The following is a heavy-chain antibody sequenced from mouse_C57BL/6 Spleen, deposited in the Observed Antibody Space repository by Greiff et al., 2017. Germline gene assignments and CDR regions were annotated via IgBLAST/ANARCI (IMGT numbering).Heavy chain of an antibody. CDR3: ARRPGDAMDY. V-gene: IGHV1-9*01. CDR1: GYTFTGYW. CDR2: ILPGSGST. Sequence: VQLVESGAELMKPGASVKLSCKATGYTFTGYWIEWVKQRPGHGLEWIGEILPGSGSTKYNEKFKGKATITEDTSSNTVYMQLSSLTIEDSAIYYCARRPGDAMDYWGQGTSVTVSS. J-gene: IGHJ4*01.